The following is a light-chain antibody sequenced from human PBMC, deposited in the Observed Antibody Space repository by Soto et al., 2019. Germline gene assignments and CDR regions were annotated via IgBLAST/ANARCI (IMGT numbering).Light chain of an antibody. J-gene: IGLJ1*01. Sequence: QSALTQPASVSGSPGQSITISCTGTSSDVGAYDYVSWYQQYPGKAPKLMIYDVTDRPSGVSDRFFGSKSGNTASLTISGLQAEDEADYYCSSYTSGITPYVFGTGTKVTVL. CDR2: DVT. V-gene: IGLV2-14*03. CDR1: SSDVGAYDY. CDR3: SSYTSGITPYV.